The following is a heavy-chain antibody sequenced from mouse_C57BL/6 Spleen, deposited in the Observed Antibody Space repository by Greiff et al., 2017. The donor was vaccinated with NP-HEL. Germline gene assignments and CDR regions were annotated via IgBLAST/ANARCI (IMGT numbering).Heavy chain of an antibody. CDR3: ARLYYDYDWDFAY. Sequence: DVKLQESGPGLVKPSQSLSLTCSVTGYSITSGYYWNWIRQFPGNKLEWMGYISYDGSNNYNPSLKNRISITRDTSKNQFFLKLNSVTTEDTATYYCARLYYDYDWDFAYWGQGTLVTVSA. J-gene: IGHJ3*01. CDR2: ISYDGSN. D-gene: IGHD2-4*01. V-gene: IGHV3-6*01. CDR1: GYSITSGYY.